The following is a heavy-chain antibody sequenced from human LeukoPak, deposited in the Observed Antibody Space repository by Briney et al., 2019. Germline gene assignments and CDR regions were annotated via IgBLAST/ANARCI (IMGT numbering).Heavy chain of an antibody. D-gene: IGHD2-15*01. CDR1: GFTFSSYW. J-gene: IGHJ6*02. Sequence: GGSLRLSCAASGFTFSSYWMSWVRQAPGKGLEWVANIKQDGSEKYYVDSVKGRFTISRDNAKNSLYLQMNSLRAEDTAVYYCARIQRHCSGGSCYSDYGMDVWGQGTTVTVSS. V-gene: IGHV3-7*01. CDR3: ARIQRHCSGGSCYSDYGMDV. CDR2: IKQDGSEK.